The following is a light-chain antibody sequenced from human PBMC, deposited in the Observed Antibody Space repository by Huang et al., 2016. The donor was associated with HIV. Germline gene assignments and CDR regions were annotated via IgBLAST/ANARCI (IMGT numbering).Light chain of an antibody. CDR2: GAS. V-gene: IGKV3-20*01. CDR1: QNIRCSY. CDR3: QQYGYFT. J-gene: IGKJ2*01. Sequence: EIVLTQSPDFLSLSPGERATLSCRASQNIRCSYEAWYQQKHGRPPRLIIYGASTRAPGMPEGFSGSGSGTDFTLTISRLEPEGFATYYCQQYGYFTFGRGTKLEMK.